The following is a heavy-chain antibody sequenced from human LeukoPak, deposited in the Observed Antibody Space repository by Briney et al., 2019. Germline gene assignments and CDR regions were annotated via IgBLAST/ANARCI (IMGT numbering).Heavy chain of an antibody. V-gene: IGHV3-7*01. Sequence: PGGSLRLSCADSGFTFSSYWMSWARQAPGKGLEWVATMKQDGSEKYYLDSVKGRFTVSRDSAKKSFYLQMNSLRGEDTAVYYCAGDSWYLWGQGTLVTVSS. J-gene: IGHJ4*02. CDR3: AGDSWYL. CDR2: MKQDGSEK. D-gene: IGHD6-13*01. CDR1: GFTFSSYW.